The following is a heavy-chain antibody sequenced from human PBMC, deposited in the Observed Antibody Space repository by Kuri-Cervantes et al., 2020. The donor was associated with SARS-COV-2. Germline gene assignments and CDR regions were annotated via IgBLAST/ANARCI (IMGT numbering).Heavy chain of an antibody. CDR1: GFTFSSYD. D-gene: IGHD2-2*01. V-gene: IGHV3-30-3*01. CDR2: ISHDGSNK. J-gene: IGHJ5*02. Sequence: GESLKISCAASGFTFSSYDMPWVRQAPGKGLEWVAVISHDGSNKYYADSVKGRFTISSDHSKNTLYLQMNSLRAEDTAVYYCARDLHCSSTSCYSPWFDPWGQGTLVTVSS. CDR3: ARDLHCSSTSCYSPWFDP.